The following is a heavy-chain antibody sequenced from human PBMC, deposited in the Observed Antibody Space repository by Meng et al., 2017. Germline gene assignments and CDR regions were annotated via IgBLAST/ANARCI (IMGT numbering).Heavy chain of an antibody. CDR2: IYSGGST. V-gene: IGHV3-53*01. Sequence: GESLKISCAASGFTVSSNYMSWVRQAPGKGLEWVSVIYSGGSTYYAGSVKGRFTISRDNSKNTLYLQMNSLRAEDTAVYYCAREMRGNMGRDYWGQGTLVTVSS. CDR1: GFTVSSNY. D-gene: IGHD3-10*01. J-gene: IGHJ4*02. CDR3: AREMRGNMGRDY.